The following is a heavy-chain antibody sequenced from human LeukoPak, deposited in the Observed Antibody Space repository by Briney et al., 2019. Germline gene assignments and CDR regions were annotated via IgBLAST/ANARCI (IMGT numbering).Heavy chain of an antibody. CDR2: IYYSGST. CDR1: GGSISSYY. CDR3: AREGGYYYDSSGYPPHAFDI. Sequence: SETLSLTCTVSGGSISSYYWSWIRQPPGKGLEWIGYIYYSGSTNYNPSLKSRVTISVDTSKNQFSLKLSSVTAADTAVYYCAREGGYYYDSSGYPPHAFDIWGQGTMVTVSS. D-gene: IGHD3-22*01. V-gene: IGHV4-59*01. J-gene: IGHJ3*02.